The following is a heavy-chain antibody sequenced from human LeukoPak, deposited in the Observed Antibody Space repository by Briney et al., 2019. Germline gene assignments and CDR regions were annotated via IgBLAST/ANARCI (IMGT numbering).Heavy chain of an antibody. CDR1: SGFASSGFTFSTFG. CDR2: ISYDGSNK. Sequence: GGSLRLSCAASGFASSGFTFSTFGMHWVRQAPGEGLEWVAVISYDGSNKYYADSVKGRFTISRDTSKNTLYLRMNSLRVEDTAVYYCARDVSLLEWVPNYFDYWGQGTLVTVSS. J-gene: IGHJ4*02. CDR3: ARDVSLLEWVPNYFDY. V-gene: IGHV3-30*19. D-gene: IGHD3-3*01.